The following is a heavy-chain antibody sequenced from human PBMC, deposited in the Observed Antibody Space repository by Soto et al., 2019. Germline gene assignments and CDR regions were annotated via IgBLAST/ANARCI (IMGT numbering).Heavy chain of an antibody. CDR1: GGSFSGYY. Sequence: QVQLQQWGAGLLKPSETLSLTCAVYGGSFSGYYWSWIRQPPGKGLECIGEINHSGSTNYNPSLTSLVTLSVDTSKNQFSLKLSSVTAADTAVYYCARAQRYYYDSSGWFGYWGQGTLVTVAS. CDR2: INHSGST. CDR3: ARAQRYYYDSSGWFGY. V-gene: IGHV4-34*01. J-gene: IGHJ4*02. D-gene: IGHD3-22*01.